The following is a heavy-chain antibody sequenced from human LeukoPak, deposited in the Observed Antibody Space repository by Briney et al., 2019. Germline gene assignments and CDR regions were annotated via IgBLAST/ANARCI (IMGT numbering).Heavy chain of an antibody. CDR2: ISSSGSTI. CDR3: ARVHSLTVTTGIYYYYGMDV. J-gene: IGHJ6*02. D-gene: IGHD4-17*01. V-gene: IGHV3-48*03. CDR1: GSTFSSYE. Sequence: GGSLRLSCAASGSTFSSYEMNWVRQAPGKGLEWVSYISSSGSTIYYADSVKGRFTISRGNAKNSLYLQMNSLRAEDTAVYYCARVHSLTVTTGIYYYYGMDVWGQGTTVTVSS.